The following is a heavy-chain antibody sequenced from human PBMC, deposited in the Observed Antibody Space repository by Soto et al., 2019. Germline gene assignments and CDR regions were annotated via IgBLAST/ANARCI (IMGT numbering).Heavy chain of an antibody. CDR3: ARDYMTTVVTGAFDI. V-gene: IGHV3-33*01. CDR1: GFTFSSYG. CDR2: IWYDGSNK. J-gene: IGHJ3*02. D-gene: IGHD4-17*01. Sequence: GGSLRLSCAASGFTFSSYGMHWVRQAPGKGLEWVAVIWYDGSNKYYADSVKGRFTISRDNSKNTLYLQMNSLRAEDTSVYYCARDYMTTVVTGAFDIWGQGTMVTVSS.